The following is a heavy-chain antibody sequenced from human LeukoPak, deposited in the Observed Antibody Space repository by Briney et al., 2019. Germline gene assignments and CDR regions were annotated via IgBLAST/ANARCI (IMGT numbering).Heavy chain of an antibody. J-gene: IGHJ4*02. CDR3: ARDLSSWYEGISDY. CDR1: GYTFTRNG. D-gene: IGHD6-13*01. Sequence: ASVKVSCKASGYTFTRNGITWVRQAPGQGLEWMGWISAYNGNTNYAQKLQGRVTMTTDTSTSTAYMELRSLRSDDTAVYYCARDLSSWYEGISDYWGQGTLVTVSS. CDR2: ISAYNGNT. V-gene: IGHV1-18*01.